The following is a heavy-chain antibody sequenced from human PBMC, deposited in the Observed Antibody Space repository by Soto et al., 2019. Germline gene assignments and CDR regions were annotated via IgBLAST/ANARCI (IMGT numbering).Heavy chain of an antibody. CDR1: GYTFTGYY. J-gene: IGHJ4*02. D-gene: IGHD5-12*01. CDR2: INPNNGDT. Sequence: ASVKVSCKASGYTFTGYYIHWVRQAPGQGLEWMGWINPNNGDTKYAQKFQGRVTLTRDTYTITAYMELSSLRFDDTAVYYCARHSGYDYVFDYWGQGTLVTVSS. V-gene: IGHV1-2*02. CDR3: ARHSGYDYVFDY.